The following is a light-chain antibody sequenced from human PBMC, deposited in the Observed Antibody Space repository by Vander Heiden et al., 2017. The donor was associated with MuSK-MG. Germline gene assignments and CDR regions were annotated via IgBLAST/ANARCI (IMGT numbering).Light chain of an antibody. CDR2: SND. J-gene: IGLJ2*01. V-gene: IGLV1-44*01. CDR3: AAWDDTLNGPV. CDR1: SSNIGSNT. Sequence: QSVLPQPPSASGTPGQRVTFSCSGSSSNIGSNTVNWYQQLSGTASKLLIYSNDQRPSGVPDRFSGSKSGTSASLAISGLLSEDEADYYCAAWDDTLNGPVFGGGTKLTVL.